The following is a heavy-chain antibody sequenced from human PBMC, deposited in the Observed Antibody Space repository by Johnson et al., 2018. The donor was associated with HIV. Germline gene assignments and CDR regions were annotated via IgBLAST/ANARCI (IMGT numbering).Heavy chain of an antibody. D-gene: IGHD2/OR15-2a*01. CDR2: IWYDGSNK. J-gene: IGHJ3*01. CDR3: ARPHVEYSESPGGFDL. V-gene: IGHV3-33*01. Sequence: QVQLVESGGGVVQPGRSLRLSCAASGFTFSSYGLHWVRQAPGKGLEWVAVIWYDGSNKYYADSVKGRFTISRDNSKNTLYLQMNSLRAEDTALYYCARPHVEYSESPGGFDLWGQGTKVTVSS. CDR1: GFTFSSYG.